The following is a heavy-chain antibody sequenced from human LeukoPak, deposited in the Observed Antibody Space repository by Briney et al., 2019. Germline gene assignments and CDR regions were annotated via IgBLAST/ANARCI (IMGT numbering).Heavy chain of an antibody. CDR3: IWLAHGTPPFQH. CDR1: GFTFSSYA. J-gene: IGHJ1*01. D-gene: IGHD6-19*01. CDR2: ISYDGSNK. Sequence: PGRSLRLSCAASGFTFSSYAMHWVRQAPGKGLEWVAVISYDGSNKYYADSVKGRFTISRDNSKNTLYLQMNSLRAEDTAVYYCIWLAHGTPPFQHWGQGTLVTVSS. V-gene: IGHV3-30-3*01.